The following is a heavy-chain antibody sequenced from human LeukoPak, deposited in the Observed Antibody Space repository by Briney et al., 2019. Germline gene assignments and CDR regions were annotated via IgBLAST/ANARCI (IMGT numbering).Heavy chain of an antibody. CDR2: INWNGGST. Sequence: RPGGSLRLSCAASGFTFDDYGMSWVRHAPGKGLEWVSGINWNGGSTGYADSVKGRFTISRDNAKNSLYLQMNSLRAEDTALYYCARRDIVVVPAAIFGAFDIWGQGTMVTVSS. J-gene: IGHJ3*02. D-gene: IGHD2-2*02. CDR1: GFTFDDYG. V-gene: IGHV3-20*04. CDR3: ARRDIVVVPAAIFGAFDI.